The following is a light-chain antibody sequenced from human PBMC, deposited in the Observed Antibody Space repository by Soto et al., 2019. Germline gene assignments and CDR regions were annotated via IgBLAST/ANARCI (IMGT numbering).Light chain of an antibody. Sequence: ESVLSQSPCTLSLSPGERATLACRASQSVSSSYLAWYQQKPGQAPRLLIYGASNRATDIPDRFSGSGSGTDFTLTISRLEPADFAVYYCQQYGSSPLTFGGGTKVDIK. CDR2: GAS. CDR1: QSVSSSY. V-gene: IGKV3-20*01. J-gene: IGKJ4*01. CDR3: QQYGSSPLT.